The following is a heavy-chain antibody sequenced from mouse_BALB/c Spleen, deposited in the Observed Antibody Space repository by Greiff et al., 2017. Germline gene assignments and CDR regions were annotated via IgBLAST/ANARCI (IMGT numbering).Heavy chain of an antibody. V-gene: IGHV2-9*02. CDR3: ARDGGYYGSSNFDY. CDR2: IWAGGST. Sequence: VQLQESGPGLVAPSQSLSITCTVSGFSLTSYSVHWVRQPPGKGLEWLGVIWAGGSTNDNYALMYRLSISTDNSKSQVFLKMNSLQTDDTAMYYCARDGGYYGSSNFDYWGQGTTLTVSS. J-gene: IGHJ2*01. CDR1: GFSLTSYS. D-gene: IGHD1-1*01.